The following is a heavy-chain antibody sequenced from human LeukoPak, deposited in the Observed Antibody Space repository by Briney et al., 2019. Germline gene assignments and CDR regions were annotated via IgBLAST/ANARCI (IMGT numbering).Heavy chain of an antibody. J-gene: IGHJ4*02. D-gene: IGHD1-26*01. CDR3: ARDSSVGADY. V-gene: IGHV4-61*02. Sequence: SQTLSLTCTVSGGSISSGSYYWSWIRQAPGKGLEWIGRIYTSGSTNYNPSLKSRVTISADTSKNQFSLKLSSVTTADTAVYYCARDSSVGADYWGQGTLVTVSS. CDR2: IYTSGST. CDR1: GGSISSGSYY.